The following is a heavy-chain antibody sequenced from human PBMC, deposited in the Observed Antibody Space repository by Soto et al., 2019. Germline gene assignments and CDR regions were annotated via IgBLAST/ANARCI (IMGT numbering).Heavy chain of an antibody. CDR1: GDSGTSAIYY. Sequence: SQTLSLTSIFYGDSGTSAIYYWPLRRRPRGKGLEWIGYISYTWRTKHNPALQSRVTIAVDTSTTYFSLSRHSVTDADTALCFCAREWGLLPYNVMNVWGHGTAVTVSS. J-gene: IGHJ6*02. D-gene: IGHD7-27*01. V-gene: IGHV4-61*03. CDR3: AREWGLLPYNVMNV. CDR2: ISYTWRT.